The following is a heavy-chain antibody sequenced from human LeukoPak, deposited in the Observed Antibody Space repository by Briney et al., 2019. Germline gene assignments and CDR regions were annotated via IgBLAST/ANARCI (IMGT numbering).Heavy chain of an antibody. V-gene: IGHV3-73*01. CDR3: TTTRRVGATVVY. D-gene: IGHD1-26*01. Sequence: HTGGSLRLSCAASGFTFSGSAMHWVRQASGKGLEWVGRIRSKANSYATAYAASVKGRFTISRDDSKNTAYLQMNSLKTEDTAVYYCTTTRRVGATVVYWGQGTLVTVSS. J-gene: IGHJ4*02. CDR1: GFTFSGSA. CDR2: IRSKANSYAT.